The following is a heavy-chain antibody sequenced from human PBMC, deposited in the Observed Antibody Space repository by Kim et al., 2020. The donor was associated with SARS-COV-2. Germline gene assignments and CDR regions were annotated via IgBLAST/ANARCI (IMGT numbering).Heavy chain of an antibody. CDR2: IIPILGIA. D-gene: IGHD3-10*01. CDR3: AREGTITMVRGEDSDYFDY. CDR1: GGTFSSYA. Sequence: SVKVSCKASGGTFSSYAISWVRQAPGQGLEWMGRIIPILGIANYAQKFQGRVTITADKSTSTAYMELSSLRSEDTAVYYCAREGTITMVRGEDSDYFDYWGQGTLVTVSS. V-gene: IGHV1-69*04. J-gene: IGHJ4*02.